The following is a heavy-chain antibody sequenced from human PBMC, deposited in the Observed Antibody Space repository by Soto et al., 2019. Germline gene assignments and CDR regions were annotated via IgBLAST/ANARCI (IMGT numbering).Heavy chain of an antibody. CDR1: GFTFSSYG. V-gene: IGHV3-33*01. CDR2: IWYDGSNK. D-gene: IGHD3-10*01. Sequence: PGGSLRLSCAASGFTFSSYGMHWVRQAPGKGLEWLAVIWYDGSNKYYADSVKGRFTISRDNSKNTLYLQMNSLRAEDTAVYYCARFRGAAAFDIWGQGTMVTVSS. J-gene: IGHJ3*02. CDR3: ARFRGAAAFDI.